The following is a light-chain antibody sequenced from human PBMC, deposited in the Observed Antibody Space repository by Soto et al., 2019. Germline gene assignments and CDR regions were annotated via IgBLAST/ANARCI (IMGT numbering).Light chain of an antibody. Sequence: AIRMTQSPSSFSASIGDRVTITCRASQGITKFLAWYQQKPGRAPKVLIYGASTLQSGVPSRFSGSGSGTDFTLTISSLQSEDFATYYCHQYYSYPQTFGQGTKLEIK. CDR3: HQYYSYPQT. J-gene: IGKJ2*01. V-gene: IGKV1-8*01. CDR2: GAS. CDR1: QGITKF.